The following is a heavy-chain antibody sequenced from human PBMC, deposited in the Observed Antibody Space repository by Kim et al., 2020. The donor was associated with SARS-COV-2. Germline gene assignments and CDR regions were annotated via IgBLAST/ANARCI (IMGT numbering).Heavy chain of an antibody. CDR3: AKVTTITAPFYDY. J-gene: IGHJ4*02. V-gene: IGHV3-23*01. Sequence: ADPVQGRFTISRDNSKNALNLEMNSLRAEDTALYYCAKVTTITAPFYDYWGQGTLVTVSS. D-gene: IGHD4-4*01.